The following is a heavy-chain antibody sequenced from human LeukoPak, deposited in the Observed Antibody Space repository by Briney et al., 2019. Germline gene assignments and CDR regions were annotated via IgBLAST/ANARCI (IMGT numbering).Heavy chain of an antibody. Sequence: SETLSLTCTVSGGSISSFYWSWIRQPPGKGLKWIGCVYYSGSTNYIPSLKSRVTISVDTSKNQFSLKLSSVTAADTAVYYCARQGMTTATFDYWGQGTLVTVSS. CDR1: GGSISSFY. J-gene: IGHJ4*02. CDR2: VYYSGST. CDR3: ARQGMTTATFDY. V-gene: IGHV4-59*08. D-gene: IGHD4-17*01.